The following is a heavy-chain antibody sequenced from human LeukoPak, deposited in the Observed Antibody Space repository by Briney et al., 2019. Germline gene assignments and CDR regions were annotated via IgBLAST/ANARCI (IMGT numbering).Heavy chain of an antibody. CDR3: TRGANWAFDY. J-gene: IGHJ4*02. Sequence: GGSLRLSCTASGFTFNTYPMHWVRQAPGKGLVWVSRVYSDGSDSRHADSVKGRFTISRDNAKNTLYLQMNSLRVEDTAVYYCTRGANWAFDYWGQGTVVTVTS. V-gene: IGHV3-74*01. D-gene: IGHD1-1*01. CDR1: GFTFNTYP. CDR2: VYSDGSDS.